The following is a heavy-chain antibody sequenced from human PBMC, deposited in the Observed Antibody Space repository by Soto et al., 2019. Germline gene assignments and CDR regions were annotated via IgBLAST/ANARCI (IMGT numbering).Heavy chain of an antibody. J-gene: IGHJ4*02. Sequence: ASETLSLTCTVSGGSISSSSYYWGWIRQPPGKGLEWIGSIYYSGSTYYNPSLKSRVTISVDTSKNQFSLKLSSVTAADTAVYYCARRIYELGIDYFDYWGQGTLVTVSS. V-gene: IGHV4-39*01. CDR3: ARRIYELGIDYFDY. CDR1: GGSISSSSYY. D-gene: IGHD7-27*01. CDR2: IYYSGST.